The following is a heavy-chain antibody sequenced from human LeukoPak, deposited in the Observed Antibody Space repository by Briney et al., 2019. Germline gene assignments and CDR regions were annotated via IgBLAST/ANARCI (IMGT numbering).Heavy chain of an antibody. Sequence: PGGSLRLSCAASGFTFSSYAMNWVRQAPGKGLEWVSSISDSGENTHYADSVKGRFTISRDLSTNTLFLQMNSLRAEDTALYYCAKIQGWFNAAFQIGGQGTMVTVSS. CDR3: AKIQGWFNAAFQI. J-gene: IGHJ3*02. CDR1: GFTFSSYA. V-gene: IGHV3-23*01. D-gene: IGHD6-19*01. CDR2: ISDSGENT.